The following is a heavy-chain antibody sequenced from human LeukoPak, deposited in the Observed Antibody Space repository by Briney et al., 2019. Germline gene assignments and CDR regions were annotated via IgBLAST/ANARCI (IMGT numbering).Heavy chain of an antibody. CDR2: INHSGST. CDR1: GGSFSGYY. D-gene: IGHD3-22*01. V-gene: IGHV4-34*01. CDR3: ASTLYLYYYDSSGYYY. Sequence: SETLSLTCAVYGGSFSGYYWSWIRQPPGKGLEWIGEINHSGSTNYNPSLKSRVTISVDTSKHQFSLKLSSVTAADTAVYYCASTLYLYYYDSSGYYYWGQGTLVTVSS. J-gene: IGHJ4*02.